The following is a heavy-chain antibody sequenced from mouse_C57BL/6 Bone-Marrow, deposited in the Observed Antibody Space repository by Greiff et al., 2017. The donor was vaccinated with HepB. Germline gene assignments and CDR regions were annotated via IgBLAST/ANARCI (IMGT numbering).Heavy chain of an antibody. J-gene: IGHJ4*01. CDR1: GFTFNTYA. CDR3: VRGALDSSGYDYAMDY. D-gene: IGHD3-2*02. V-gene: IGHV10-3*01. Sequence: EVQLVESGGGLVQPKGSLKLSCAASGFTFNTYAMHWVRQAPGKGLEWVARIRSKSSNYATYYADSVKDRFTISRDDSQSMLYLQMNNLKTEDTAMYYCVRGALDSSGYDYAMDYWGQGTSVTVSS. CDR2: IRSKSSNYAT.